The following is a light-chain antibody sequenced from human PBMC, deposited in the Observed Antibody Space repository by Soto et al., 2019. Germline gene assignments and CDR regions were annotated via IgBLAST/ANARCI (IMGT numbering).Light chain of an antibody. V-gene: IGKV3-20*01. J-gene: IGKJ1*01. CDR3: QQYGSSPRT. CDR2: GAS. Sequence: EIVMTQSPGTLSLSPGERATLSCRASQSVSSNYLAWYQQKPGQAPRLLIYGASNRATGIPDRISGSGSGTDFTLTISRLEPEDFAVYYCQQYGSSPRTFGQGTRWIS. CDR1: QSVSSNY.